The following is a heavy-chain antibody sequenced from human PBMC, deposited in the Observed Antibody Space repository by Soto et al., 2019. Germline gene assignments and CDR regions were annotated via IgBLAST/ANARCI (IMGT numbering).Heavy chain of an antibody. CDR1: GFTFSSYS. CDR3: ARDLGSCSSNSCSYYMDV. CDR2: ISSSSSYI. J-gene: IGHJ6*03. D-gene: IGHD2-2*01. Sequence: EVQLVESGGGLVKPGGSLRLSCAASGFTFSSYSMNWVRQAPGKGLEWVSSISSSSSYIYYADSVKGRFTISRDNAKNSLYLQMNSLRAEDTAVYYCARDLGSCSSNSCSYYMDVLVKGNTVTDSS. V-gene: IGHV3-21*01.